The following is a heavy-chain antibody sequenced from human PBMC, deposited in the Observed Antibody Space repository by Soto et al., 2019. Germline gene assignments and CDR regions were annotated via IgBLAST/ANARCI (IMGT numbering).Heavy chain of an antibody. V-gene: IGHV1-8*01. J-gene: IGHJ5*02. CDR2: MNPNSGNT. D-gene: IGHD4-17*01. CDR1: GYTFTSYD. CDR3: ARGIKYGAYSRWFDP. Sequence: ASVKVSCKASGYTFTSYDINWVRQATGQGLEYLGWMNPNSGNTAYVQKFQGRVTMTWDTSITTAYMELSSLRSEDTAVYFCARGIKYGAYSRWFDPWGQGRLVTVSS.